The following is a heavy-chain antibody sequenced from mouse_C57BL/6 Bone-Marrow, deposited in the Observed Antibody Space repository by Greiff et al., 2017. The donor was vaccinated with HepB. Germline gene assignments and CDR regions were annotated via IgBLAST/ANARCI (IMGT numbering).Heavy chain of an antibody. V-gene: IGHV1-81*01. J-gene: IGHJ2*01. CDR2: IYPRSGNT. Sequence: VMLVESGAELARPGASVKLSCKASGYTFTSYGISWVKQRTGQGLEWIGEIYPRSGNTYYNEKFKGKATLTADKSSSTAYMELRSLTSEDSAVYFCAKGDTTVVAPFDYWGQGTTLTVSS. CDR1: GYTFTSYG. D-gene: IGHD1-1*01. CDR3: AKGDTTVVAPFDY.